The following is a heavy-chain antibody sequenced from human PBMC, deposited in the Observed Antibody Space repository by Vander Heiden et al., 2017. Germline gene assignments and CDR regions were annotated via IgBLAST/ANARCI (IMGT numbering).Heavy chain of an antibody. CDR1: GFTFDDSA. V-gene: IGHV3-9*01. CDR3: AKEVSGAFDI. CDR2: INWNSGSM. Sequence: VQVVESGGGLVQPGRSLRLSCAASGFTFDDSAMHWVRQAPGKGLEWFSVINWNSGSMGYADSVQGRFTISRDNAKNSLYLQMSSLRAEDTALYYCAKEVSGAFDIWGQGTMVTVSS. J-gene: IGHJ3*02. D-gene: IGHD2-8*01.